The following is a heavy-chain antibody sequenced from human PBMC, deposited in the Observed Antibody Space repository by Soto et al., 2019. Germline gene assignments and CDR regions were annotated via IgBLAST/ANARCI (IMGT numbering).Heavy chain of an antibody. D-gene: IGHD3-10*01. Sequence: SETLSLTCTVSGGSISSGGYYWSWIRQHPGKGLEWIGYTYYSGSTYYNPSLKSRVTISVDTSKNQFSLKLSSVTAADTAVYYCARDQVTMVRGVKGPFDYWGQGTLVTVSS. J-gene: IGHJ4*02. CDR2: TYYSGST. CDR1: GGSISSGGYY. CDR3: ARDQVTMVRGVKGPFDY. V-gene: IGHV4-31*03.